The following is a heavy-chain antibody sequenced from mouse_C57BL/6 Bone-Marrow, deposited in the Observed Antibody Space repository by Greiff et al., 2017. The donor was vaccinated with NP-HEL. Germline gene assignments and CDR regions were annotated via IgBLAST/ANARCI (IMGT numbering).Heavy chain of an antibody. V-gene: IGHV2-2*01. Sequence: QVQLQQSGPGLVQPSQSLSITCTVSGFSLTSYGVHWVRQSPGKGLEWLGVIWSGGSTDYNAAFISRLSISKDNSKSQVFFKMNSLQADDTAIYYCARNPQSTMVTTTVYYYAMDYWGQGTSVTVSS. D-gene: IGHD2-2*01. J-gene: IGHJ4*01. CDR1: GFSLTSYG. CDR2: IWSGGST. CDR3: ARNPQSTMVTTTVYYYAMDY.